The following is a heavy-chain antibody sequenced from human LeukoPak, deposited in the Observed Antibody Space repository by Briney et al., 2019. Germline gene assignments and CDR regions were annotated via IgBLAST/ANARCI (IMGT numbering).Heavy chain of an antibody. J-gene: IGHJ4*02. Sequence: PGGSLRLSCAASGFTFDDYAMHWVRQAPGKDLEWVSLISGDGGSTYYADSVKGRFTISRDNSKNSLYLQMSSLRTEDTALYYCAKPSDGNWNDVPFDYWGQGTLVTVSS. V-gene: IGHV3-43*02. CDR2: ISGDGGST. CDR3: AKPSDGNWNDVPFDY. CDR1: GFTFDDYA. D-gene: IGHD1-20*01.